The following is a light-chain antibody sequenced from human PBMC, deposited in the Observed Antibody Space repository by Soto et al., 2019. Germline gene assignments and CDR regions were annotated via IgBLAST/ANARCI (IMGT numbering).Light chain of an antibody. CDR2: AAS. Sequence: EIVLTQSPGTLSLSPGERATLSCRASQSVTANYLAWYQQKPGQAPRLLIYAASIGATGIPDRFSGSGSGTDFTLTISRLEPEDFAVYYCLQYGVPLWTFGQGTKVEIK. CDR3: LQYGVPLWT. V-gene: IGKV3-20*01. J-gene: IGKJ1*01. CDR1: QSVTANY.